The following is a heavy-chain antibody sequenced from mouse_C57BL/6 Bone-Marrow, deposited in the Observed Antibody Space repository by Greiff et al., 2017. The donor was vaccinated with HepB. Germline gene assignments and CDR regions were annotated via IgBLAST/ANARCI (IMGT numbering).Heavy chain of an antibody. J-gene: IGHJ4*01. D-gene: IGHD4-1*01. V-gene: IGHV1-78*01. CDR1: GYTFTDHT. Sequence: VKVVESDAELVKPGASVKISCKVSGYTFTDHTIHWMKQRPEQGLEWIGYIYPRDGSTKYNEKFKGKATLTADKSSSTAYMQLNSLTSEDSAVYFCAELGRAPYYAMDYWGQGTSVTVSS. CDR2: IYPRDGST. CDR3: AELGRAPYYAMDY.